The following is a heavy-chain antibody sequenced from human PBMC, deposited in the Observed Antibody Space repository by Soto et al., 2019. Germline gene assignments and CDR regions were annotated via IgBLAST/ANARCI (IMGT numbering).Heavy chain of an antibody. V-gene: IGHV3-23*01. CDR3: AKDRSSTSCYALDY. Sequence: GGSLRLSCAASGFTFSSYAMSWVRQAPGKGLEWVSAINSRGGSTYYADSVKGRFTISRDSFKNTLYLQMNSLRAEDTAVYYCAKDRSSTSCYALDYWGQGTLVTVSS. D-gene: IGHD2-2*01. CDR1: GFTFSSYA. CDR2: INSRGGST. J-gene: IGHJ4*02.